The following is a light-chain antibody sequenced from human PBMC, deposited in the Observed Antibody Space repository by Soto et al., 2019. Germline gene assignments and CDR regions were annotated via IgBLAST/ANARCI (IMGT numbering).Light chain of an antibody. Sequence: EIVLTQSPGPLSLSPGARATLSCRASQSVTGSKLAWFQQRPGQAPRHLIYGASTRATDIPARFSGTGSGTNYSLTISGLEPEDFVLYFCQQYGNSPFTFGQGTKLDIK. J-gene: IGKJ2*01. CDR2: GAS. CDR3: QQYGNSPFT. CDR1: QSVTGSK. V-gene: IGKV3-20*01.